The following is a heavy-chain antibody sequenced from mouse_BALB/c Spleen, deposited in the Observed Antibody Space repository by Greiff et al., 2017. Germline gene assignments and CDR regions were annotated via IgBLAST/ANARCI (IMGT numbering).Heavy chain of an antibody. CDR3: ARGHYYGSSPDYAMDY. CDR1: GFTFSSFG. D-gene: IGHD1-1*01. Sequence: EVQGVESGGGLVQPGGSRKLSCAASGFTFSSFGMHWVRQAPEKGLEWVAYISSGSSTIYYADTVKGRFTISRDNPKNTLFLQMTSLRSEDTAMYYCARGHYYGSSPDYAMDYWGQGTSVTVSS. V-gene: IGHV5-17*02. J-gene: IGHJ4*01. CDR2: ISSGSSTI.